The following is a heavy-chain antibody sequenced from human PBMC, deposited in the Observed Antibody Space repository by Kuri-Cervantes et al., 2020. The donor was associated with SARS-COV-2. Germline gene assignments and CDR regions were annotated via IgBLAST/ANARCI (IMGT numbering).Heavy chain of an antibody. CDR3: ARDRRRQGTRAGLDY. J-gene: IGHJ4*02. V-gene: IGHV3-33*08. D-gene: IGHD1/OR15-1a*01. CDR2: IWYDGSNK. CDR1: GFTFSSYG. Sequence: LSLTCAASGFTFSSYGMHWVRQAPGKGLEWVAVIWYDGSNKYYADSVKGRFTISRDNSKNTLYLQMNSLRAEDTAVYYCARDRRRQGTRAGLDYWGQGTLVTVSS.